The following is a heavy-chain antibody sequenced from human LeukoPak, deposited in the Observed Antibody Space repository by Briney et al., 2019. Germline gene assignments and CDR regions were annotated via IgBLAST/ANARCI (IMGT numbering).Heavy chain of an antibody. J-gene: IGHJ4*02. V-gene: IGHV4-4*02. CDR3: ARKEIAVAGNPLDY. Sequence: GSLRLSCAASGFTFSNYGMHWVRQPPGKGLEWIGSIYYSGSTNYNPSLKSRVTISVDKSKNQFSLKLSSVTAADTAVYYCARKEIAVAGNPLDYWGQGTLVTVSS. CDR2: IYYSGST. CDR1: GFTFSNYG. D-gene: IGHD6-19*01.